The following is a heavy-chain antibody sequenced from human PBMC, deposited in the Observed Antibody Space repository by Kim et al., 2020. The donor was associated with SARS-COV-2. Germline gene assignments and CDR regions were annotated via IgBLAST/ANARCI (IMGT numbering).Heavy chain of an antibody. CDR1: GFTFSSCS. CDR2: FYYTSSKT. CDR3: ANPTQSSIRETGRVY. Sequence: GGSLRLSCAASGFTFSSCSMSWVRQAPGKGLEWVSSFYYTSSKTFYADSVKGRFTISRDNSKNTLYLQMNNLGADDTAVYYCANPTQSSIRETGRVYWR. J-gene: IGHJ4*01. V-gene: IGHV3-23*05. D-gene: IGHD3-9*01.